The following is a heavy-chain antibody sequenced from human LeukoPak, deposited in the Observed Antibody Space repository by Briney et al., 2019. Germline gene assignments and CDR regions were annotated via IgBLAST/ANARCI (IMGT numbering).Heavy chain of an antibody. CDR1: GFNLSSYS. J-gene: IGHJ4*02. D-gene: IGHD4-11*01. CDR2: ISSSSSYI. V-gene: IGHV3-21*01. Sequence: GGSLRLSCAASGFNLSSYSMNWVRQAPGKGLEWVSSISSSSSYIYYADSVKGRFTISRDNAKNSLYLQMNSLRAEDTAVYYCARGTVSLFFFDYWGQGTLVTVSS. CDR3: ARGTVSLFFFDY.